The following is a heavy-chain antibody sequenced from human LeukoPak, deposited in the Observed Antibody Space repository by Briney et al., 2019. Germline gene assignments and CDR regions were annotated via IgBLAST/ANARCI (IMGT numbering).Heavy chain of an antibody. CDR2: VSTSGGST. CDR1: GLTFSRYA. Sequence: GGSLRLSCAASGLTFSRYAMSWVRQAPGKGLEWVSGVSTSGGSTYYADSVKGRFTISRDNSKNTLHLQMNSLRAEDTAIYYCVKQAYDSPRTDFDYWGQGTLVTVSS. CDR3: VKQAYDSPRTDFDY. J-gene: IGHJ4*02. V-gene: IGHV3-23*01. D-gene: IGHD3-22*01.